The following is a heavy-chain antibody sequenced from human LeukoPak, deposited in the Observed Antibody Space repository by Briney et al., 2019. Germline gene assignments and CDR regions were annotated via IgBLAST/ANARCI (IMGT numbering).Heavy chain of an antibody. D-gene: IGHD2-21*02. J-gene: IGHJ3*02. CDR1: GGSISSYY. CDR3: ARGRVTATRGFAFDI. V-gene: IGHV4-59*01. Sequence: SETLSLTCTVSGGSISSYYWSWIRQPPGKGLEWIGYIYYSGSTNYNPSLKSRVTISVDTSKNQFSLKLSSVPAADTAVYYCARGRVTATRGFAFDIWGQGTMVTVSS. CDR2: IYYSGST.